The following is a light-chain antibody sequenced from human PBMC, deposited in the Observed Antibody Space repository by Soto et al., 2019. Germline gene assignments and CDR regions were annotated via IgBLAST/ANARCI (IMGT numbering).Light chain of an antibody. Sequence: QAVVTQPPSVSGAPGQRVTISCTGSSSNIGAGYDVHWYQQLPGTAPKLLIYGKSNRPSGVPDRFSGSKSGISASLAITGFQAEDEADDCGQSYDSGLSGGVFGGGTKLTVL. V-gene: IGLV1-40*01. CDR3: QSYDSGLSGGV. J-gene: IGLJ2*01. CDR2: GKS. CDR1: SSNIGAGYD.